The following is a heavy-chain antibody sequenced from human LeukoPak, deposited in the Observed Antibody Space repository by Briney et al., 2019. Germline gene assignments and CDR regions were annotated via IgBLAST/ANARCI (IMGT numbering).Heavy chain of an antibody. D-gene: IGHD6-13*01. CDR3: ARDDIAAGTLDY. V-gene: IGHV4-59*11. CDR2: IYYSGST. J-gene: IGHJ4*02. Sequence: SETLSLTCTVSGGSISSRYWSWIRQPPGKGLEWIGYIYYSGSTNYNPSLKSRVTISVDTSKNQFSLKLSSVTAADTAVYYCARDDIAAGTLDYWGQGTLVTVSS. CDR1: GGSISSRY.